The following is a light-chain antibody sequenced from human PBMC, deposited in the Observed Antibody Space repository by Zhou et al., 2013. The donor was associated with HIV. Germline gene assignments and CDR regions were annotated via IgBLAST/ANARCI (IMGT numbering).Light chain of an antibody. V-gene: IGKV3-15*01. CDR2: GAS. CDR1: QSVSSN. CDR3: QQYNNWPLFT. Sequence: EIVMTQSPATLSVSPGERVTLFCRASQSVSSNLAWYQQKPGQAPRLLIYGASTRATGIPARLSGSGSGTEFTLTISSLQSEDFALYYCQQYNNWPLFTFGPGTKVDIK. J-gene: IGKJ3*01.